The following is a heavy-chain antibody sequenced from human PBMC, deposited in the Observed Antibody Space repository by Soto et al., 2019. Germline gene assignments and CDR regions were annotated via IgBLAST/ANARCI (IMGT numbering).Heavy chain of an antibody. CDR1: GFTFSSYW. D-gene: IGHD3-10*01. CDR3: AREGPTTFELDAFDI. V-gene: IGHV3-7*05. Sequence: GGSLRLSCAASGFTFSSYWMSWVRQAPGKGLEWVANIKQDGSEKYYVDSVKGRFTISRDNAKNSLYLQMNSLRAEDTAGYYCAREGPTTFELDAFDIWGQGTMVTVSS. J-gene: IGHJ3*02. CDR2: IKQDGSEK.